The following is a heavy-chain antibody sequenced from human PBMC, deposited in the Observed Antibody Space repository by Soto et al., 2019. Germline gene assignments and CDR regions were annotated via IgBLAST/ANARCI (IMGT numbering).Heavy chain of an antibody. J-gene: IGHJ4*02. CDR2: ISAFNSNT. D-gene: IGHD1-26*01. CDR3: ARDRTLVSTTRAVDF. CDR1: GYSFSNFG. V-gene: IGHV1-18*01. Sequence: QVQLVQSGGEVKKPGASVRVSCKASGYSFSNFGISWVRQAPGQGLEWIGWISAFNSNTRFAQTFQGRVTMTTDTSTSTAYMALTSLRSDDTAVYYCARDRTLVSTTRAVDFWGQGTLITVSS.